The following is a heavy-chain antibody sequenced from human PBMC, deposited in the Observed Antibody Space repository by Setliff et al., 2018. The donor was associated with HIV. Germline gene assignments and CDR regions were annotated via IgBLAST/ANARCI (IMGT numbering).Heavy chain of an antibody. Sequence: PSETLSLTCTVSGGSISSYYWSWIRQPPGKGLEWIGYIYTSGSTNYNPSLKSRVTISLDTSKNQFSLKLTSVTAADTAVYYCARLSCDYYYFDYWGQGTLVTVSS. CDR1: GGSISSYY. CDR2: IYTSGST. J-gene: IGHJ4*02. CDR3: ARLSCDYYYFDY. V-gene: IGHV4-4*09. D-gene: IGHD4-17*01.